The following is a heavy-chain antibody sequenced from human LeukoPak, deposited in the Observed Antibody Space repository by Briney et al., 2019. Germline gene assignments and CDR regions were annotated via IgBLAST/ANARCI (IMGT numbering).Heavy chain of an antibody. CDR1: GFTFSSYG. D-gene: IGHD1-26*01. J-gene: IGHJ4*02. CDR3: ARVRGGSYFGAFDY. CDR2: ISGSSSGSTI. V-gene: IGHV3-48*04. Sequence: GGSLRLSCAASGFTFSSYGMSWVRQAPGKGLEWVSGISGSSSGSTIYYADSVKGRFTISRDNAKNSLYLQMNSLRAEDTAVYYCARVRGGSYFGAFDYWGQGTLVTVSS.